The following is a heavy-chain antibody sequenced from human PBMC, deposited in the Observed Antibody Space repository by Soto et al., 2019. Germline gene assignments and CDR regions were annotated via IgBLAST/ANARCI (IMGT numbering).Heavy chain of an antibody. D-gene: IGHD3-10*01. V-gene: IGHV1-69*13. J-gene: IGHJ5*02. Sequence: GASVKVSCKASGGTFSSYAISWVRQAPGQGLEWMGGIIPIFGTANYAQKFQGRVTITADESTSTAYMELSSLRSEDTAVYYCARLHYYGTTQNYFDPRGQGILVTVYS. CDR1: GGTFSSYA. CDR3: ARLHYYGTTQNYFDP. CDR2: IIPIFGTA.